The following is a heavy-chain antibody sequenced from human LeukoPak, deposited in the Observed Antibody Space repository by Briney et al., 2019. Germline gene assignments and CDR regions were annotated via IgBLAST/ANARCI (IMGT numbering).Heavy chain of an antibody. CDR1: GGSISSSNYY. D-gene: IGHD6-19*01. CDR3: ARRRAGRDWFDP. Sequence: SSETLSLTCAVSGGSISSSNYYWGWIRQPPGQGLEWIGSIYYSGNTYYNPSLKSRVTISVDTSKNQFSLKLSSVTATDTAVYYCARRRAGRDWFDPWGQGTLVTVSS. J-gene: IGHJ5*02. V-gene: IGHV4-39*01. CDR2: IYYSGNT.